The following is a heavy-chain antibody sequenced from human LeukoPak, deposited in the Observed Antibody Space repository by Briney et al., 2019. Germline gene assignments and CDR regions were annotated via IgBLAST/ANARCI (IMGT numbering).Heavy chain of an antibody. J-gene: IGHJ4*02. Sequence: SETLSLTCTVSGGSISSSSYYWGWVRQPPGKGLEWIGSIYYSGSTYYNPSLKSRFTISVDPSKNQFSPKLSSVTAADTAVYYCARALLWFGELLLYFDYWGQGTLVTVSS. V-gene: IGHV4-39*01. CDR1: GGSISSSSYY. CDR2: IYYSGST. CDR3: ARALLWFGELLLYFDY. D-gene: IGHD3-10*01.